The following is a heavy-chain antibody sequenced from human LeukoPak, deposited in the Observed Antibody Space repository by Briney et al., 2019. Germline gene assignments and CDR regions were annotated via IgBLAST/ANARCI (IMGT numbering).Heavy chain of an antibody. V-gene: IGHV3-48*01. CDR1: GFTFSSYN. CDR2: ISLSTTSI. CDR3: AKASVWTMVRVVSYFDE. Sequence: PGGSLRLSCAASGFTFSSYNMNWVRQAPGKGLEGISYISLSTTSIYYADSVKGRFTISRDSAKNSLSLQMNSLRAEDTAVYYCAKASVWTMVRVVSYFDEWGQGIQVTVSS. D-gene: IGHD3-10*01. J-gene: IGHJ4*02.